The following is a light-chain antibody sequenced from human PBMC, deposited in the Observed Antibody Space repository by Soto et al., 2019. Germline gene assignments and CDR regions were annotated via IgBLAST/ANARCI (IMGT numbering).Light chain of an antibody. V-gene: IGKV1-39*01. Sequence: DVRMTQSPASLSASVGDTITITCRASRTINTYLNWVQQKPGEPPRLLIYGASTLHDGVPSRFSGSGSGSEFTLTISGLQPEDLASYHCQQTYSDISVGGGTKV. CDR3: QQTYSDIS. CDR1: RTINTY. CDR2: GAS. J-gene: IGKJ4*01.